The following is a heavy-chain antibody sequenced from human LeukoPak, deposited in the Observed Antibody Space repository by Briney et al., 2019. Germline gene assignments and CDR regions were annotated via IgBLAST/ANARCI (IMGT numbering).Heavy chain of an antibody. D-gene: IGHD5-12*01. CDR2: IYSGGST. CDR1: GFTVSSNY. CDR3: ASQKVRVATPGREWLPPPTLDY. V-gene: IGHV3-53*04. J-gene: IGHJ4*02. Sequence: PGGSLRLSCAASGFTVSSNYMSWVRQAPGKGLEWVSVIYSGGSTYYADSVKGRFTISRHNSKNTLYLQINSLRAEDTAVYYCASQKVRVATPGREWLPPPTLDYWGQGTLVTVSS.